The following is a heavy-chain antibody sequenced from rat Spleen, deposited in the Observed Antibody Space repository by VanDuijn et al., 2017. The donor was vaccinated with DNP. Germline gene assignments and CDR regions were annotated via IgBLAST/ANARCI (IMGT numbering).Heavy chain of an antibody. CDR1: GFTFSDYN. CDR2: ISYEGSST. J-gene: IGHJ2*01. V-gene: IGHV5-7*01. D-gene: IGHD1-12*01. CDR3: TTLNFYASLSEYFDY. Sequence: EVQLVESGGGLVQPGRSLKLSCAASGFTFSDYNMAWVRQAPKKGLEWVATISYEGSSTYYRESVKGRFTISRDNTKSTLYLQMDSLRSEDTATYYCTTLNFYASLSEYFDYWGQGVMVTVSS.